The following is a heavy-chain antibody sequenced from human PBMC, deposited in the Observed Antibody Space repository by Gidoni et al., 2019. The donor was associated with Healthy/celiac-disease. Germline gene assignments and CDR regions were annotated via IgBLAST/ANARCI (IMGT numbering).Heavy chain of an antibody. CDR1: GFSLSTSGMC. Sequence: QVTLRESGPALVKQTQTLTLTCTFPGFSLSTSGMCVSWIRQPPGKALEWLALIDWDDDKYYSTSLKTRLTISKDTSKNQVVLTMTNMDPVDTATYYCARILYYYDSSGYYPADWGQGTLVTVSS. CDR2: IDWDDDK. D-gene: IGHD3-22*01. V-gene: IGHV2-70*01. J-gene: IGHJ4*02. CDR3: ARILYYYDSSGYYPAD.